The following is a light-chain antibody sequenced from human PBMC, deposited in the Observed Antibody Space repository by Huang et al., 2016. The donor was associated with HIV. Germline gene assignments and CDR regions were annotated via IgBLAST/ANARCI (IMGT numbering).Light chain of an antibody. V-gene: IGKV1-5*03. CDR1: QSIGTW. CDR2: EAA. J-gene: IGKJ1*01. Sequence: DIQMTQSSATLSASVGDRVTITCRASQSIGTWLAWYQQTPWKAPNLLIYEAATLESGVPSRFTGGGSVTEFTLTINSLQPDDFATYYCQLYNSFPWTFGQGTKVEV. CDR3: QLYNSFPWT.